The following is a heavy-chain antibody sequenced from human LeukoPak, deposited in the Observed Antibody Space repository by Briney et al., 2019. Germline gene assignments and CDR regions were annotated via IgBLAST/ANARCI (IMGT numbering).Heavy chain of an antibody. Sequence: GGSLRLSCAASGFTFSTYSMNWVRQAPGRGLEWVSYISGITSTIYYEDSVKGRFTISRDNAKNSQYLQMNSLRAEDTAVFYCARGLKLPANYYFYMDVWGKGTTVTVSS. V-gene: IGHV3-48*01. CDR1: GFTFSTYS. CDR2: ISGITSTI. CDR3: ARGLKLPANYYFYMDV. D-gene: IGHD1-7*01. J-gene: IGHJ6*03.